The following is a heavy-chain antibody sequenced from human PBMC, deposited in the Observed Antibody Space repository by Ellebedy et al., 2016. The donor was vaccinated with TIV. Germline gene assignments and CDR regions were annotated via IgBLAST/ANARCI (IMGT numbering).Heavy chain of an antibody. CDR2: IYYSGST. J-gene: IGHJ5*02. CDR3: ARATMVRGRSFDP. CDR1: GGSISSGGYY. D-gene: IGHD3-10*01. Sequence: SETLSLXXTVSGGSISSGGYYWSWIRQHPGKGLEWIGYIYYSGSTYYNPSLKSRVTISVDTSKNQFSLKLSSVTAADTAVYYCARATMVRGRSFDPWGQGTLVTVSS. V-gene: IGHV4-31*03.